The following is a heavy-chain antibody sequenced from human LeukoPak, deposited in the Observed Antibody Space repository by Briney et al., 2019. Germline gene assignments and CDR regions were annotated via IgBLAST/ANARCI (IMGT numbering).Heavy chain of an antibody. CDR2: IYPGDSDT. J-gene: IGHJ4*02. CDR1: GYSFTNYW. D-gene: IGHD2-21*02. CDR3: ARRAVQYCGGDCTKAYFDY. V-gene: IGHV5-51*01. Sequence: GESLKISCKGSGYSFTNYWIGWVRQMPGKGLEWMGIIYPGDSDTRYSPSFQGQVTISADKSISTAYLQWSSLKASDTAMYYCARRAVQYCGGDCTKAYFDYWGQGTLVTVSS.